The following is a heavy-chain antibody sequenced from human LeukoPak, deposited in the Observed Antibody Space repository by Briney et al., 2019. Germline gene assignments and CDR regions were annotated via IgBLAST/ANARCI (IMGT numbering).Heavy chain of an antibody. CDR3: ARPIHGYNSPFDH. J-gene: IGHJ4*02. D-gene: IGHD5-24*01. CDR2: IYYSGST. CDR1: GGSISSLNW. Sequence: SGTLSLTCAVSGGSISSLNWWSWVRQPPGKGLEGIGSIYYSGSTYDNPSLKGRVTISVDTSKNLFSLKLSSVTAADTAVYYCARPIHGYNSPFDHWGQGTLVTVSS. V-gene: IGHV4-4*02.